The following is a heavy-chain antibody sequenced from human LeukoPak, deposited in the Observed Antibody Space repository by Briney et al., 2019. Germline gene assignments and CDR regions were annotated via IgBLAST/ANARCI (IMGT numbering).Heavy chain of an antibody. J-gene: IGHJ4*02. D-gene: IGHD3-16*01. CDR1: GFTFSSYA. Sequence: PGGSLRLSCAASGFTFSSYAMHWVRQAPGKGLEWVAVISYDGSNKYYADSVKGRFTISRDNSKNTVYLQMNSLRADDTAVYYCAKAPGGIVGYWGQGTLVTVSS. CDR3: AKAPGGIVGY. CDR2: ISYDGSNK. V-gene: IGHV3-30*04.